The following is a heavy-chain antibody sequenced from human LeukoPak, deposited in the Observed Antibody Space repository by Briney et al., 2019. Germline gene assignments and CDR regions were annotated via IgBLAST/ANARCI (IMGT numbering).Heavy chain of an antibody. V-gene: IGHV3-7*03. CDR1: GFTLSSYW. CDR2: IKQDGSEK. Sequence: PGGSLRLSCAASGFTLSSYWMSWVRQAPGKGLEWVANIKQDGSEKYYVGSVKGRFTISRDNAKNSLYLQMNSLRAEDTAVYYCARAGRYFDWLSFFDYWGQGTLVTVSS. D-gene: IGHD3-9*01. J-gene: IGHJ4*02. CDR3: ARAGRYFDWLSFFDY.